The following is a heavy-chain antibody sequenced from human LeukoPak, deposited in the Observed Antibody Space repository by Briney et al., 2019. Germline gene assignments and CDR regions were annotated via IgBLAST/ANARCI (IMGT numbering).Heavy chain of an antibody. CDR3: ARASGGRPGY. D-gene: IGHD2-15*01. J-gene: IGHJ4*02. V-gene: IGHV3-53*01. Sequence: LEWVSVIYSGGSTYYADSVKGRFTISRDNSKNTLYLQMNSLRAEDTAVYYCARASGGRPGYWGQGTLVTVSS. CDR2: IYSGGST.